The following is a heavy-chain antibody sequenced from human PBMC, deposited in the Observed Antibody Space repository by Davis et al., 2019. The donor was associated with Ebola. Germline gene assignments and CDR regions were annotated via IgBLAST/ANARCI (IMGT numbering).Heavy chain of an antibody. CDR2: IIPILGIA. J-gene: IGHJ5*02. CDR1: GGTFSSYT. V-gene: IGHV1-69*02. CDR3: TRRGRFDP. Sequence: AASVKVSCKASGGTFSSYTISWVRQAPGQGLEWMGRIIPILGIANYAQKFQGRVTITADKSTSTVYMELSSLRSEDTALYYCTRRGRFDPWGQGTLVTVSS.